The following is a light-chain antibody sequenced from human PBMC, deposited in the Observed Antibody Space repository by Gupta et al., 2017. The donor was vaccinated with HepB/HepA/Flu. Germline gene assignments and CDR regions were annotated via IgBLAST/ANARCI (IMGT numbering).Light chain of an antibody. CDR3: QSYDSSLSGVV. CDR2: GNS. Sequence: QSVLTQPPSVSGAPGQRVTISCTGSSPNIGAGYDVHWYQQLPGTAPKLLIYGNSNRPSGVPDRFSGPKSGTSASLAITGLQAEDEADYYCQSYDSSLSGVVFGGGTKLTVL. J-gene: IGLJ2*01. V-gene: IGLV1-40*01. CDR1: SPNIGAGYD.